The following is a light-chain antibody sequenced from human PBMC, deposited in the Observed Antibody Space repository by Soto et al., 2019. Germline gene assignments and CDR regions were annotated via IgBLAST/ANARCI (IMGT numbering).Light chain of an antibody. CDR1: QSVSSN. CDR3: QQYNNWLMLS. CDR2: GAS. V-gene: IGKV3-15*01. Sequence: EIVMTQCPAILFVSPGERATLSCRASQSVSSNLAWYQQKPGQTPRLLIYGASTRATGIPARFSGSGSGTEFTLTISSLKSEDFAIYYCQQYNNWLMLSFGGGTKVDXK. J-gene: IGKJ4*01.